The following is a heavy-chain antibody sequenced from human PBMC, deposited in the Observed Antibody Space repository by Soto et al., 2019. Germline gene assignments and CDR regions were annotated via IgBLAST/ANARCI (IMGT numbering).Heavy chain of an antibody. CDR3: ASLGVYDFWSGYYG. Sequence: ASVKVSCKASGYTFTSYDINWVRQATGQGLEWMGWMNPNSGNTGYAQKFQGRVTMTRNTSISTAYMELSSLRSEDTAVYYCASLGVYDFWSGYYGWGQGTLVTVSS. CDR2: MNPNSGNT. CDR1: GYTFTSYD. J-gene: IGHJ4*02. D-gene: IGHD3-3*01. V-gene: IGHV1-8*01.